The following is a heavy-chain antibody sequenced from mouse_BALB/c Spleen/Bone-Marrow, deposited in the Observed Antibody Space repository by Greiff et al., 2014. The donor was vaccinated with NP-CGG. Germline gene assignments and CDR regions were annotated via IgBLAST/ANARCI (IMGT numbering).Heavy chain of an antibody. CDR3: ARGGIYYGMDY. J-gene: IGHJ4*01. Sequence: VQLKESGGGLVQPGGSLKLSCAPSGFTFSDYYMYWVRQTPEKRLEWVAYISNGGGSTYYPDTVKGRFTISRDNAKNTLYLQMSRLKSEDTAMYYCARGGIYYGMDYWGQGTSVTVSS. V-gene: IGHV5-12*01. CDR2: ISNGGGST. CDR1: GFTFSDYY.